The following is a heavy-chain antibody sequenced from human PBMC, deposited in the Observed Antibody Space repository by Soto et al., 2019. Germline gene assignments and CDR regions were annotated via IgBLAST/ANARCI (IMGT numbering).Heavy chain of an antibody. V-gene: IGHV1-18*01. CDR1: GYIFSNYG. D-gene: IGHD1-1*01. J-gene: IGHJ4*02. CDR2: ISVYNGNT. Sequence: QVQLVQSGGEVKKPGASVKVSCKASGYIFSNYGITWVRQAPGRGLEWMGYISVYNGNTNYGQKFQGRVTMTTETSTMTAHLGMGSLRSDGTAVYYSVTILMGGHNVEYWGAGTLVTVSS. CDR3: VTILMGGHNVEY.